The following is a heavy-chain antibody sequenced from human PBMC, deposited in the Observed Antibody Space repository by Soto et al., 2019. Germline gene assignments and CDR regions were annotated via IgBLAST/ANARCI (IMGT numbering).Heavy chain of an antibody. Sequence: ASETLSLTCTVSGGSISSGGSYWSWIRQHPGKGLEWIGYISYSGTSYYNPSLKSGVSISFDTSKNQFFLKLRSVTAADTAMYYCARDRLGTTGDFYYYGMDVWGQGTTVTVSS. CDR1: GGSISSGGSY. CDR2: ISYSGTS. J-gene: IGHJ6*02. CDR3: ARDRLGTTGDFYYYGMDV. V-gene: IGHV4-31*03. D-gene: IGHD4-17*01.